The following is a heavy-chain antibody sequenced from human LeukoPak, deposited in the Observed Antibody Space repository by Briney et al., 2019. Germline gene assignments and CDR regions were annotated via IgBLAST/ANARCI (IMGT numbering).Heavy chain of an antibody. CDR1: GFTVSSNY. CDR3: ARDWGYCSSTSCYGAGAYFDY. CDR2: IYSGGST. V-gene: IGHV3-53*01. Sequence: GGSLRLSCAASGFTVSSNYMSWVRQAPGKGLEWVSVIYSGGSTYYADSVKGRFTISRDNSKNTLYLQMNSLRAEDTAVYYCARDWGYCSSTSCYGAGAYFDYWGQGTLVTVSS. D-gene: IGHD2-2*01. J-gene: IGHJ4*02.